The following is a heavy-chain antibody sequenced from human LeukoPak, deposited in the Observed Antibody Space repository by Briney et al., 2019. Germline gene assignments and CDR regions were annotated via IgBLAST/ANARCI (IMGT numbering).Heavy chain of an antibody. CDR2: ISYDGSNK. D-gene: IGHD1-26*01. V-gene: IGHV3-30*18. CDR3: AKDGIVGATGYFDY. CDR1: GFTFSSYG. J-gene: IGHJ4*02. Sequence: GGSLRLSCAASGFTFSSYGMHWVRQAPGKGLEWVAVISYDGSNKYYADSVKGRFTISRDNSKNTLYLQMNSLRAEDTAVYYCAKDGIVGATGYFDYWGQGTLVTVSS.